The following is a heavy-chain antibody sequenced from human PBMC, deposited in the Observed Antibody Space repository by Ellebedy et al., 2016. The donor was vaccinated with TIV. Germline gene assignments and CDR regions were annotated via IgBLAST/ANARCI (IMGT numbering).Heavy chain of an antibody. J-gene: IGHJ4*02. Sequence: GESLKISCAASGFTFSSYGIHWVRQAPGKGLEWVAVIWYDGSNKYYADSVKGRFTISRDNSKNTLYLQMNSLRAEDTGVYYCARDTQPGLLWFGELFDYWGQGTLVTVSS. CDR1: GFTFSSYG. CDR3: ARDTQPGLLWFGELFDY. D-gene: IGHD3-10*01. V-gene: IGHV3-33*01. CDR2: IWYDGSNK.